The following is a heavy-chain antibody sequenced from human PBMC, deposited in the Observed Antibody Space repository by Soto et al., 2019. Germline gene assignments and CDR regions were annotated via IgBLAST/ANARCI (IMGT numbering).Heavy chain of an antibody. D-gene: IGHD4-17*01. Sequence: GASVKVSCKASGGTFSSYAISWVRQAPGQGLEWMGGIIPIFGTANYAQKFQGRVTITADESTSTAYMELSSLRSEDTAVYYCARDRPLDYGDYGDYYYYYGMDVWGQGTTVTVSS. V-gene: IGHV1-69*13. CDR1: GGTFSSYA. J-gene: IGHJ6*02. CDR2: IIPIFGTA. CDR3: ARDRPLDYGDYGDYYYYYGMDV.